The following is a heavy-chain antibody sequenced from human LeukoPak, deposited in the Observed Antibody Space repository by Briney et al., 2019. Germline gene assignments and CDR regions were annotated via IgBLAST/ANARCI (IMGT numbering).Heavy chain of an antibody. CDR1: GGSINSYY. Sequence: SETLSLTCTVSGGSINSYYWSWVRQPPGEGLEWIGYIYYSGSTNYNPSLKSRVTMSVDTSKNQFSPKLSSVTAADTAVYYCARGGGSYYADYWGQGTLVTVSS. J-gene: IGHJ4*02. CDR3: ARGGGSYYADY. D-gene: IGHD1-26*01. V-gene: IGHV4-59*01. CDR2: IYYSGST.